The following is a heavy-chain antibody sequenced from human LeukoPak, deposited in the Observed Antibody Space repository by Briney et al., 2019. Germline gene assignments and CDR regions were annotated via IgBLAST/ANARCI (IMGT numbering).Heavy chain of an antibody. J-gene: IGHJ4*02. CDR1: GFTFSDYY. D-gene: IGHD6-13*01. V-gene: IGHV3-11*04. Sequence: GGSLRLSCAASGFTFSDYYMSWIRQAPGKGLEWGSHISSSGSTIYYADSVKGRFTISRDNAKNSLYLQMNSLRAEDTAVYYCARDSQAVGTDFDYWGQGTLVTVSS. CDR2: ISSSGSTI. CDR3: ARDSQAVGTDFDY.